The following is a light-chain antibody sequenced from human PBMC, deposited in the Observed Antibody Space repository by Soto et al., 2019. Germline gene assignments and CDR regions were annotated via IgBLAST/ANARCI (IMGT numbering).Light chain of an antibody. V-gene: IGKV3-20*01. Sequence: EIVLTQSPGTLSLSPGERATLSCRASQSVGSNYLAWYQQKPGQAPRLLIFGASNRAAGIPDRFSGSRSGTDFTLTIGRLEPEDFAVYYCQLYGSSSITFGQGTRLEIK. J-gene: IGKJ5*01. CDR2: GAS. CDR3: QLYGSSSIT. CDR1: QSVGSNY.